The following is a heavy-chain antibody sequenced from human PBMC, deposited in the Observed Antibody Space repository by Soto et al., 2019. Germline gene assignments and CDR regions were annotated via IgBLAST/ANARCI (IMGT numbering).Heavy chain of an antibody. J-gene: IGHJ3*01. CDR1: GFTFRNYG. D-gene: IGHD3-22*01. V-gene: IGHV3-48*01. Sequence: GSLRLSCAASGFTFRNYGMNWVRQAPGKGLEWVSYIGIGSSTTYYADSVKGRFTVSRDNAKNSLYLQMNSLRAEDTAVYYCARDQLYYNDISGRPLNAFDVWGQGTMVTVSS. CDR3: ARDQLYYNDISGRPLNAFDV. CDR2: IGIGSSTT.